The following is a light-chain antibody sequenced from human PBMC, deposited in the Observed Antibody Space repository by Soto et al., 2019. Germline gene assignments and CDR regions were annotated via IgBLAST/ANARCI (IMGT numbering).Light chain of an antibody. J-gene: IGLJ2*01. CDR3: YSAADRVV. CDR1: VLPKKY. Sequence: SYELTQPSSVSVSPGQTARITCSGDVLPKKYARWFQQKPGQAPVLVIYKDSERPSGIPERFSGSSSGTTVTLTISGAQVEDEADYYCYSAADRVVFGGGTKLTVL. V-gene: IGLV3-27*01. CDR2: KDS.